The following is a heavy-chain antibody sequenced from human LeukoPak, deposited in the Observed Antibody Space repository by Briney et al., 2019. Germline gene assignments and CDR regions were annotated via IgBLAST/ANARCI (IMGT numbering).Heavy chain of an antibody. CDR3: ARDNPAANYYYYYMDV. Sequence: ASVKVSCKASGYTFTSYDINWVRQATGQGLEWMGWINPNSGGTNYAQKFQGRVTMTRDTSISTAYMELSRLRSDDTAVYYCARDNPAANYYYYYMDVWGKGTTVTISS. V-gene: IGHV1-2*02. CDR2: INPNSGGT. J-gene: IGHJ6*03. D-gene: IGHD2-2*01. CDR1: GYTFTSYD.